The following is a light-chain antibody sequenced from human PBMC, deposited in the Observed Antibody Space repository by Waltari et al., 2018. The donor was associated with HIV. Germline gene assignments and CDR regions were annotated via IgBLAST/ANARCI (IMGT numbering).Light chain of an antibody. Sequence: QSVLTQPHSASGTPGQRVTISCSGSSSNIGSNYVYWFQQLPGAAPKLLIYRNVQRPSGVPDRFSGSKSGSSASLAISGLRSEDEAVYYCSTWDDRLSDRVFGGGTKLTVL. CDR3: STWDDRLSDRV. J-gene: IGLJ3*02. CDR1: SSNIGSNY. V-gene: IGLV1-47*01. CDR2: RNV.